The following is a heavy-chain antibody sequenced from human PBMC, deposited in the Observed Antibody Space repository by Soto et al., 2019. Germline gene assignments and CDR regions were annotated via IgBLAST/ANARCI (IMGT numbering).Heavy chain of an antibody. Sequence: QVQLVQSGAEVKKPGSSVKVSCKASGGTFSSYTISWVRQAPGQGLEWMGRIIPILGIANYAQKFQGRVTITADKSTSTAYMELSSLRSEDTAVYYCASPRQIYYDSSGTDYYCGMDVWGQGTTVTVSS. V-gene: IGHV1-69*02. CDR3: ASPRQIYYDSSGTDYYCGMDV. J-gene: IGHJ6*02. CDR2: IIPILGIA. CDR1: GGTFSSYT. D-gene: IGHD3-22*01.